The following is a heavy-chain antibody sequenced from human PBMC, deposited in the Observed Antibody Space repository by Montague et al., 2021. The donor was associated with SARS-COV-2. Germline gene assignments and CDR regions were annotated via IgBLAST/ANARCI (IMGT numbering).Heavy chain of an antibody. CDR3: ARAQNTCFIANCLNYFDL. J-gene: IGHJ4*02. CDR2: VYYTGNT. D-gene: IGHD2-2*01. V-gene: IGHV4-59*11. CDR1: AGSISSHY. Sequence: SETLSLTCTVSAGSISSHYWSWIRQPPGKALEWIGYVYYTGNTKYNPSLTSRVTMSVDTPKNRFSLSLRSLTAADTAVYYCARAQNTCFIANCLNYFDLWGLGALVTVSS.